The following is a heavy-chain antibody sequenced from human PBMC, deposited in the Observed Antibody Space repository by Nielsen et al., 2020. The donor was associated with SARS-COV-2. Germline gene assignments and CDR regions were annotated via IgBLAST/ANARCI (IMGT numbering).Heavy chain of an antibody. Sequence: ASVKVSCKASGYTFTSYDINWVRQATGQGLEWMGWMNPNSGNTGCAQKFQGRVTMTRNTSISTAYMELSSLRSEDTAVYYCARGPLTGGYYGMDVWGQGTTVTVSS. CDR3: ARGPLTGGYYGMDV. CDR1: GYTFTSYD. V-gene: IGHV1-8*01. CDR2: MNPNSGNT. J-gene: IGHJ6*02. D-gene: IGHD1-26*01.